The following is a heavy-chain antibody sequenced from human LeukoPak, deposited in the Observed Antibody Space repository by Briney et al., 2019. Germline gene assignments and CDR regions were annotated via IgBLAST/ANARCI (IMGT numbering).Heavy chain of an antibody. CDR2: ISSSSSTI. D-gene: IGHD4-17*01. J-gene: IGHJ4*02. CDR1: GFTFSSYS. Sequence: GGSLRLSRAASGFTFSSYSMNWVRQAPGKGLEWVSYISSSSSTIYYADSVKGRFTISRDNAKNSLYLQMNSLRAEDTAVYYCARPTVTTPLGYWGQGTLVTVSS. V-gene: IGHV3-48*04. CDR3: ARPTVTTPLGY.